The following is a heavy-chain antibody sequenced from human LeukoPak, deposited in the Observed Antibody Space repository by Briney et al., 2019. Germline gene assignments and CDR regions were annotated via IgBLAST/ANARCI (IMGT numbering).Heavy chain of an antibody. D-gene: IGHD3-22*01. J-gene: IGHJ5*02. V-gene: IGHV1-2*02. CDR1: GYTFTGYY. CDR2: INPNSGGT. Sequence: RASVKVSCKASGYTFTGYYMHWVRQAPGQGLEWMGWINPNSGGTNYAQKFQGRVTMTRDTSISTAYMELSRLRSDDTAVYYCARGGLLTGRVIQNWFDPWGQGTLVTVSS. CDR3: ARGGLLTGRVIQNWFDP.